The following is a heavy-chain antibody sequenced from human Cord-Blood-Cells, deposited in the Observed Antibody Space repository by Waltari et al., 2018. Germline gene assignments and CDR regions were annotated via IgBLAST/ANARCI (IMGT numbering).Heavy chain of an antibody. CDR3: ARDTYYYDSSGYRFDY. Sequence: QVQLVQSGAEVKKPGSSVKVSCKASGGTFSSYAISWVRQAPGQGLEWMGRIIPILGIANYAQKFQGRGTITADKSTSTAYMELSSLRSEDTAVYYCARDTYYYDSSGYRFDYWGQGTLVTVSS. CDR1: GGTFSSYA. D-gene: IGHD3-22*01. V-gene: IGHV1-69*09. J-gene: IGHJ4*02. CDR2: IIPILGIA.